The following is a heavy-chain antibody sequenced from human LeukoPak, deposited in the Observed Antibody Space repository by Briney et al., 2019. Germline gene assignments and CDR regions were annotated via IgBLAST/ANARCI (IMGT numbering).Heavy chain of an antibody. CDR2: IYYSGST. D-gene: IGHD3-9*01. CDR1: GGSISSGGYY. V-gene: IGHV4-31*03. Sequence: SQTLSLTCTVSGGSISSGGYYWSWIRQHPGKGLEWIGYIYYSGSTYYNPSLKSRVTISVDTSKNQFSLKLSSVTAVDTAVYYCARSSYYDILTGYYRPFDYWGQGTLVTVSS. J-gene: IGHJ4*02. CDR3: ARSSYYDILTGYYRPFDY.